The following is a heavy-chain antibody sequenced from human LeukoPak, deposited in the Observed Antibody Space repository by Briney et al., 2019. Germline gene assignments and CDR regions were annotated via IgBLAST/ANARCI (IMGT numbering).Heavy chain of an antibody. Sequence: SQTLSLTCTVSGGSISSGDYYWSWIRQPPGKGLEWIGYIYYSGVTNYNPSLKSRVTISVDTSKNQFSLKLTSVTAADTAVYYCVSGRYYDFWSGDDAFDIWGQGTMVTVSS. CDR1: GGSISSGDYY. D-gene: IGHD3-3*01. CDR2: IYYSGVT. J-gene: IGHJ3*02. V-gene: IGHV4-61*08. CDR3: VSGRYYDFWSGDDAFDI.